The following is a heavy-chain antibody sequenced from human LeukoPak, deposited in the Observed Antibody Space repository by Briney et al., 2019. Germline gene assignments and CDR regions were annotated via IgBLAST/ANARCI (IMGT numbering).Heavy chain of an antibody. V-gene: IGHV3-53*01. Sequence: PGGSLRLSCAASGLTVSSNYMSWVRQAPGKGLEWVSVIYSGGSTYYADSVKGRFTISRDNSKNTLYLQMNSLRVEDTAVYYCARDGFSSSWGLAYWGQGTLVTVSS. D-gene: IGHD6-13*01. J-gene: IGHJ4*02. CDR2: IYSGGST. CDR3: ARDGFSSSWGLAY. CDR1: GLTVSSNY.